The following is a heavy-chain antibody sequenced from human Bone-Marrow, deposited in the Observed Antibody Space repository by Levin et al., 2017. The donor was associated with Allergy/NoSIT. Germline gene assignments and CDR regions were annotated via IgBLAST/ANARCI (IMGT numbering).Heavy chain of an antibody. D-gene: IGHD3-10*01. CDR3: ARDVYGSGSVDGLDI. Sequence: SQTLSLTCTVSGDSINSHNSFWGWIRQPPGKGLEWIGCIFYSGSTYYNPSLKSRVTISVDTSKSRFSLKLESVTAADTAVYYCARDVYGSGSVDGLDIWGQGTRVTVSS. CDR1: GDSINSHNSF. CDR2: IFYSGST. J-gene: IGHJ3*02. V-gene: IGHV4-39*01.